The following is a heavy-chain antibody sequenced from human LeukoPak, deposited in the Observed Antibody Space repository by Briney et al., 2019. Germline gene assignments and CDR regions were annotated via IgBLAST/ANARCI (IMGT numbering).Heavy chain of an antibody. CDR1: GGSISSYY. Sequence: PSETLSLTCTVSGGSISSYYWSWIRQPPGKGLEWIGYIYYSGSTNYNPSLKSRVTISVDTSKNQFSLKLSSVTAADTAVYYCARGYCSGGSCYNPSKYYYYYMDVWGKGTTVTISS. V-gene: IGHV4-59*01. CDR2: IYYSGST. D-gene: IGHD2-15*01. CDR3: ARGYCSGGSCYNPSKYYYYYMDV. J-gene: IGHJ6*03.